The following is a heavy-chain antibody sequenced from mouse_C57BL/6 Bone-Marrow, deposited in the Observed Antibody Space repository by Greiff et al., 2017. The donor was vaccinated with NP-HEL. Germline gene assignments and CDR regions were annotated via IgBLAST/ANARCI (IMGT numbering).Heavy chain of an antibody. Sequence: SGYTFTDYYMNWVKQSHGKSLEWIGDINPNNGGTSYNQKFKGKATLTVDKSSSTAYMELRSLTSEDSAVYYCARGTAQASWFAYWGQGTLVTVSA. V-gene: IGHV1-26*01. D-gene: IGHD3-2*02. CDR2: INPNNGGT. CDR1: GYTFTDYY. CDR3: ARGTAQASWFAY. J-gene: IGHJ3*01.